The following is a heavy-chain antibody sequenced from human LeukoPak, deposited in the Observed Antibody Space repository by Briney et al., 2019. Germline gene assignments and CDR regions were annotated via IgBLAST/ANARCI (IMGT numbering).Heavy chain of an antibody. CDR1: GDSFSGHY. CDR2: INHSGST. D-gene: IGHD3-3*01. J-gene: IGHJ6*03. Sequence: SETLSLTCAVYGDSFSGHYWSWIRQPPGKGLEWIGEINHSGSTNYNPSLKSRVTISVDTSKNQFSLKLSSVTAADTAVYYCARGGGYYDFWSGRYYMDVWGKGTTVTVSS. CDR3: ARGGGYYDFWSGRYYMDV. V-gene: IGHV4-34*01.